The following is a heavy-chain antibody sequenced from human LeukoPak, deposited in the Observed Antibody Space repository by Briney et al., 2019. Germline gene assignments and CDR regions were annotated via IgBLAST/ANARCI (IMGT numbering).Heavy chain of an antibody. Sequence: ASVKVSCKASGYTFTSYDINWVRQATGQGLEWMEWMNPNSGNTGYAQKFQGRVTMTRNTSISTAYMELSSLRSEDTAVYYCARRGAAAGSRGYYYYYYMDVWGKGTTVTISS. D-gene: IGHD6-13*01. V-gene: IGHV1-8*01. CDR2: MNPNSGNT. CDR1: GYTFTSYD. J-gene: IGHJ6*03. CDR3: ARRGAAAGSRGYYYYYYMDV.